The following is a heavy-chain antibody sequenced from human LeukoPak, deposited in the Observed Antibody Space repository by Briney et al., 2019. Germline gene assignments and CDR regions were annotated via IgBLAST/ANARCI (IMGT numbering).Heavy chain of an antibody. J-gene: IGHJ4*02. V-gene: IGHV3-11*03. Sequence: GGSLRLSCAASGFTFSSYAMSWIRQAPGKGLEWVSYISSSSYTNYADSVKGRFTISRDNAKNSLYLQMNSLRAEDTAVYYCARSSGTISDDYWGQGTLVTVSS. CDR3: ARSSGTISDDY. CDR2: ISSSSYT. CDR1: GFTFSSYA. D-gene: IGHD3-10*01.